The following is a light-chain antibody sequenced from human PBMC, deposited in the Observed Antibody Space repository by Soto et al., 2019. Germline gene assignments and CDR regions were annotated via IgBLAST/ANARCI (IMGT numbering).Light chain of an antibody. J-gene: IGKJ4*01. CDR3: QQYGSSPPLT. CDR1: QSVSSSY. CDR2: GAS. Sequence: EIVLTQSPGTLSLSPGERATLSCRASQSVSSSYLAWYQQKPGQAPRLLIYGASSRATGIPDRFSGSGSGKDFTLTISRLEPEDFAVYYCQQYGSSPPLTFGGGTKVGIK. V-gene: IGKV3-20*01.